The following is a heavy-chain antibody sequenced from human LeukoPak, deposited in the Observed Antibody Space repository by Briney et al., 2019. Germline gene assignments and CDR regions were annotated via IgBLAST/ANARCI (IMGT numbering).Heavy chain of an antibody. CDR1: GGSISSYY. J-gene: IGHJ3*02. CDR2: IYYSGST. Sequence: SETLSLTCTVSGGSISSYYWSWIRQPPGKGLEWIGYIYYSGSTNYNPSLKSRVTISVDTSKNQFSLKLSSVTAADTAVYYCARDLGDDVRAFDIWGQGTMVTVSS. V-gene: IGHV4-59*01. D-gene: IGHD1-1*01. CDR3: ARDLGDDVRAFDI.